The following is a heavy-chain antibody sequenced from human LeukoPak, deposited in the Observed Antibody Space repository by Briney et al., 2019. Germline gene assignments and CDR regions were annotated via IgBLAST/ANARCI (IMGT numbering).Heavy chain of an antibody. J-gene: IGHJ4*02. CDR1: GGTFSSYA. CDR2: INPNSGGT. Sequence: GASVKVSCKASGGTFSSYAISWVRQAPGQGLEWMGWINPNSGGTNYAQKFQGRVTMTRDTSISTAYMELSRLRSDDTTVYYCARTPSGSDDGGYWGQGTLVTVSS. D-gene: IGHD1-26*01. V-gene: IGHV1-2*02. CDR3: ARTPSGSDDGGY.